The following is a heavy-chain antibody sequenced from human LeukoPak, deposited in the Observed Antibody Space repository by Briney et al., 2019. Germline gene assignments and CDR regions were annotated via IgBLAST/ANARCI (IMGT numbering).Heavy chain of an antibody. V-gene: IGHV3-48*02. CDR3: ASSGSYRFDY. Sequence: GGSLRLSCVASGFTFSSYSMNWVRQAPGKGLEWVSHITASGTAMFCADSVKGRFTISRDNAKNSLYLQMNSLRDEDTAVYYCASSGSYRFDYWGQGTLVTVSS. D-gene: IGHD1-26*01. CDR1: GFTFSSYS. CDR2: ITASGTAM. J-gene: IGHJ4*02.